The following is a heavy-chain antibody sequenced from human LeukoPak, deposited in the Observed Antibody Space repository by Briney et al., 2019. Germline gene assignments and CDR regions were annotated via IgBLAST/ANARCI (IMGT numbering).Heavy chain of an antibody. CDR2: IYYSGST. Sequence: PSETLSLTCTVSGGSISSSSYYWGWIRQPPGKGLEWIGSIYYSGSTYYNPSLKSRVTISVDTSKNQFSLKLSSVTAADTAVYYCARGSRSKAVAGTGGPFEYYFDYWGQGTLVTVSS. D-gene: IGHD6-19*01. CDR3: ARGSRSKAVAGTGGPFEYYFDY. J-gene: IGHJ4*02. CDR1: GGSISSSSYY. V-gene: IGHV4-39*01.